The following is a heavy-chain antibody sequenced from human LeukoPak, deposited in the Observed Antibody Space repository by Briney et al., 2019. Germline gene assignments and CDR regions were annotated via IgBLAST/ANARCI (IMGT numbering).Heavy chain of an antibody. CDR2: TNYRSTWYH. V-gene: IGHV6-1*01. CDR3: ARINWDDAFDV. D-gene: IGHD1-1*01. Sequence: SQTLSLTCAISGDNVSSNTAVWNWIRQSPSRGLERLGKTNYRSTWYHDYAVSVTGRIIITPDTSKNQFSLQLNSVTPDDTAVYFCARINWDDAFDVWGQGTMVTVSS. CDR1: GDNVSSNTAV. J-gene: IGHJ3*01.